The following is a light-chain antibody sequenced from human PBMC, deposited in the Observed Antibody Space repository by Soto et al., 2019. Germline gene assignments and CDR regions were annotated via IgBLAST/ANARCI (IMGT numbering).Light chain of an antibody. CDR2: DVS. Sequence: QSALTQPRSVSGSPGQSVTISCTGTSSNVGGYNYVSWYQQYPGKAPKLMIYDVSKRPSGVPDRFSGSKSGNTAYLTISGLQAEDEADYYCCSYAGRFTLLFGGGTKLTVL. V-gene: IGLV2-11*01. CDR3: CSYAGRFTLL. J-gene: IGLJ2*01. CDR1: SSNVGGYNY.